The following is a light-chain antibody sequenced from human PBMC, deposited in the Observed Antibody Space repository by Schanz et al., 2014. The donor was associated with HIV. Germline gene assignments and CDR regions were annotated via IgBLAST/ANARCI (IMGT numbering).Light chain of an antibody. Sequence: QSALTQPPSASGSPGQSVTISCTGTSSDVGGYNHVSWYQQHPGKAPKLMIYEVIKRPSGVPDRFSGSKSGSTASLTVSGLQPEDEADYYCSSYTTSSTLVVGGGTKLTVL. V-gene: IGLV2-8*01. CDR1: SSDVGGYNH. CDR2: EVI. CDR3: SSYTTSSTLV. J-gene: IGLJ2*01.